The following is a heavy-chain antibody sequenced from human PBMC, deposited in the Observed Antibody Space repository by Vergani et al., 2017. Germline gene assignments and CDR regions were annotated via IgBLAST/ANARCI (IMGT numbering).Heavy chain of an antibody. D-gene: IGHD3-22*01. CDR2: INHSGST. J-gene: IGHJ6*03. CDR3: ARDSHDSSGWNYYMDV. CDR1: GGSFSGYY. Sequence: QVQLQQWGAGLLKPSETLSLTCAVYGGSFSGYYWSWIRQPPGKGLEWIGEINHSGSTNYNPSLKSRVTISVDTSKNQFSLKLSSVTAADTAVYYCARDSHDSSGWNYYMDVWGKGTTVTVSS. V-gene: IGHV4-34*01.